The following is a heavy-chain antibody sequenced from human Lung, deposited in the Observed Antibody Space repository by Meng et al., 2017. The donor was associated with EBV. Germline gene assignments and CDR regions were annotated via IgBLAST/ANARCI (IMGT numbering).Heavy chain of an antibody. D-gene: IGHD2-2*01. CDR3: ARGGTSSAPFDY. Sequence: QAQLQQWGAGLLKPSASLSLTCGVSGRSFSSSYWSWIRQPPGKGVEWIGQINYSGITNYNPSLKRRLTISVDTSKNQFSLSLNSVTAADTAVYYCARGGTSSAPFDYWGQETLVTVSS. J-gene: IGHJ4*02. V-gene: IGHV4-34*01. CDR2: INYSGIT. CDR1: GRSFSSSY.